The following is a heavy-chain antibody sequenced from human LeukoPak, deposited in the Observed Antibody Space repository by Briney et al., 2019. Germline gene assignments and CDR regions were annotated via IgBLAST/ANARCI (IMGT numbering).Heavy chain of an antibody. CDR2: IYYSGTT. D-gene: IGHD1-26*01. Sequence: SETLSLTCTVSGGSISSDYWSWIRQSPGKGLEWIGYIYYSGTTSYNPSLKSRVTISLDTSKNQFSLKLSSVTAADTAVYYCAKAAGYSTIYWFDPWGQGTLVTVSS. CDR1: GGSISSDY. CDR3: AKAAGYSTIYWFDP. J-gene: IGHJ5*02. V-gene: IGHV4-59*01.